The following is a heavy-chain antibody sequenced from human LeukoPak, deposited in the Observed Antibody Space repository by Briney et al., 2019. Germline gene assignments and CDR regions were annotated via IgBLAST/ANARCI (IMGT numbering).Heavy chain of an antibody. V-gene: IGHV3-74*01. CDR1: GFTFSSYW. Sequence: PGGSLRLSCAASGFTFSSYWMHWVRQAPGKGLVWVSRINSDGSSTSYADSVKGRFTISRDNARNTLNLQMNSLRAEDTAVHYCARGASGYSYGWGQGTLVTVSS. CDR3: ARGASGYSYG. D-gene: IGHD5-18*01. CDR2: INSDGSST. J-gene: IGHJ4*02.